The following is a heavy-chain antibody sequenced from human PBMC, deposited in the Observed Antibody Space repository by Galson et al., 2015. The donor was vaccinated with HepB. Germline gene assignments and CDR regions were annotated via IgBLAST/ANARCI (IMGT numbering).Heavy chain of an antibody. D-gene: IGHD1-26*01. J-gene: IGHJ5*02. CDR3: ARDPSGSYWGRWFDL. CDR2: TCYRSKWYN. V-gene: IGHV6-1*01. CDR1: RDSVSSNSAA. Sequence: CAISRDSVSSNSAAWNWIRQSPSRGLEWLGRTCYRSKWYNDYAESVKSRMTIKPDTYKNEFSLQLNSVTPEDTAVYYCARDPSGSYWGRWFDLWGQGIPVTVSS.